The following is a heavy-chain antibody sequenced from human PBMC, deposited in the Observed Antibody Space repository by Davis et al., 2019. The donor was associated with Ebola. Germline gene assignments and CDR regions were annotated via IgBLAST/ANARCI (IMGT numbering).Heavy chain of an antibody. J-gene: IGHJ4*02. V-gene: IGHV4-30-4*08. D-gene: IGHD6-6*01. CDR3: ARDGMGWAARYRGVFDY. Sequence: PSETLSLTCTVSGGSISSGDYYWSWIRQPPGKGLEWIGYIYYSGSTYYNPSLKSRVTISVDTSKNQFSLKLSSVTAADTAVYYCARDGMGWAARYRGVFDYWGQGTLVTVSS. CDR2: IYYSGST. CDR1: GGSISSGDYY.